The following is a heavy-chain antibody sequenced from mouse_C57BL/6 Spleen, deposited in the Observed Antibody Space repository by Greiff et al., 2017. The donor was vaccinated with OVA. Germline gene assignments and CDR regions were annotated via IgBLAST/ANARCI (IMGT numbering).Heavy chain of an antibody. Sequence: EVMLVESGGGLVKPGGSLKLSCAASGFTFSSYAMSWVRQTPEKRLEWVATISDGGSYTYYPDNVKGRFTISRDNSKNHLYLQMSHLKSEDTAMYYCARDGAYSYYFDYWGQGTTLTVSS. CDR3: ARDGAYSYYFDY. CDR2: ISDGGSYT. D-gene: IGHD6-5*01. V-gene: IGHV5-4*01. CDR1: GFTFSSYA. J-gene: IGHJ2*01.